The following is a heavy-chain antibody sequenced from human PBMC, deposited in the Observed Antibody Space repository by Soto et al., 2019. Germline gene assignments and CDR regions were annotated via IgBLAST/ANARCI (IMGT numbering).Heavy chain of an antibody. CDR2: IWYDGSNK. D-gene: IGHD6-13*01. J-gene: IGHJ4*02. Sequence: GESLKISCAASGFTFSSYGMHWVRQAPGKGLEWVAVIWYDGSNKYYADSVKGRFTISRDNSKNTLYLQMNSLRAEDTAVYYCARAEQQPDRNFDYWGQGTLVTVSS. CDR3: ARAEQQPDRNFDY. CDR1: GFTFSSYG. V-gene: IGHV3-33*01.